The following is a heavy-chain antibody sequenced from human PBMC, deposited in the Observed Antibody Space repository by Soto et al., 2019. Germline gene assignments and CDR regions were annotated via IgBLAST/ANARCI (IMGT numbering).Heavy chain of an antibody. V-gene: IGHV3-23*01. CDR2: FSGSGGST. CDR1: GFTFSSYA. Sequence: GSLRLSGAASGFTFSSYAMSWVRQAPGKGLEWVSAFSGSGGSTYYADSAKGRFTISRDNSKNTLYLQMNSLRAEDTAVYYCAKGGKYNWNYFDYWGQGTLVTVSS. D-gene: IGHD1-20*01. J-gene: IGHJ4*02. CDR3: AKGGKYNWNYFDY.